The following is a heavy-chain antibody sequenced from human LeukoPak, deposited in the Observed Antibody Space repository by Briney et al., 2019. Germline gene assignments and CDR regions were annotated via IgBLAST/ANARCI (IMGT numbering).Heavy chain of an antibody. CDR3: ARDGVVVVILPYI. D-gene: IGHD3-22*01. Sequence: SETLSLTCTVSGGSISSSSYYWGWIRQPPGKGLEWIGSIYYSGSTYYNPSLKSRVTISVDTSKNQFSLKLSSVTAADTAVYYCARDGVVVVILPYIWGQGTMVTVSS. CDR1: GGSISSSSYY. CDR2: IYYSGST. V-gene: IGHV4-39*07. J-gene: IGHJ3*02.